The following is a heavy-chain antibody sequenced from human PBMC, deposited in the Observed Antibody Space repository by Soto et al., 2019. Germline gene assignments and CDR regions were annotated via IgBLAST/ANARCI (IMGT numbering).Heavy chain of an antibody. CDR1: GFTFTTYW. D-gene: IGHD3-10*01. CDR2: IRQDGGAQ. J-gene: IGHJ4*02. V-gene: IGHV3-7*03. CDR3: VRGGHGSGSYLGSY. Sequence: QAGGSLRLSCVASGFTFTTYWMSWVRQAPGKGLEWVANIRQDGGAQYYVDSVKGRFTISRDNAKNSVYLQMDSLRVEDTAVYYCVRGGHGSGSYLGSYWGQGILVTVSS.